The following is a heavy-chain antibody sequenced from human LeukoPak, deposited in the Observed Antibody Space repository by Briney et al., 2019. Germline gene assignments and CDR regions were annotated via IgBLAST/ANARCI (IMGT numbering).Heavy chain of an antibody. CDR3: ARRLHSGSYPPRY. V-gene: IGHV4-59*01. CDR1: GGSINTYY. J-gene: IGHJ4*02. D-gene: IGHD1-26*01. CDR2: IYYSGNT. Sequence: SETLSLTCTVSGGSINTYYWSWIRQPPGKGLEWIGYIYYSGNTNYNPSLKSRVTISVDTSKKQFSLKLSSVTAADTAVYYCARRLHSGSYPPRYWGQGTLVTVSS.